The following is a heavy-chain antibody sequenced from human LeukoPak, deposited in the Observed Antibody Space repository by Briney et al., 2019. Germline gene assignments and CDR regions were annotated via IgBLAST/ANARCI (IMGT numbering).Heavy chain of an antibody. CDR2: INTNIGNP. D-gene: IGHD2-2*02. V-gene: IGHV7-4-1*02. Sequence: ASVKVSCKASGGTFSSYAMNWVRQAPGQGLEWMGWINTNIGNPTYAQGFTGRFVFSLDTSVSTAYLQISSLKAEDTAVYYCARDRETRYCSSTSCYKAEVYGMDVWGQGTTVTVSS. CDR3: ARDRETRYCSSTSCYKAEVYGMDV. J-gene: IGHJ6*02. CDR1: GGTFSSYA.